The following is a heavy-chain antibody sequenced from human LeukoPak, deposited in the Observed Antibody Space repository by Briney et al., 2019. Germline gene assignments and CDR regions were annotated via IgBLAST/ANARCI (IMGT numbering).Heavy chain of an antibody. CDR1: GFTFSSYS. Sequence: PGGSLRLSCAASGFTFSSYSMNWVRQAPGKGLEWVSSISSSSSYIYYADSVKGRFTISRDNSKNSLYLQMNSLRAEDTALYYCAKDGERIAAAGSGIDCWGQGTLVTVSS. V-gene: IGHV3-21*04. D-gene: IGHD6-13*01. CDR2: ISSSSSYI. J-gene: IGHJ4*02. CDR3: AKDGERIAAAGSGIDC.